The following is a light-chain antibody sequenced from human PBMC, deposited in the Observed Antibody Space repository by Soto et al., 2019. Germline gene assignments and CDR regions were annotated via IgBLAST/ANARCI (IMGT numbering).Light chain of an antibody. CDR1: QCISSW. J-gene: IGKJ4*01. V-gene: IGKV1-12*01. CDR2: TVS. CDR3: QGDNSFPLT. Sequence: DIQMTQSPSSGSASVGDRVTINCRSRQCISSWLARYQQKQGKVPKILIYTVSSLQSGVTSRFIGSGNGTNFTLTRRKMQHEDFATYYFQGDNSFPLTFGGGTKVEIK.